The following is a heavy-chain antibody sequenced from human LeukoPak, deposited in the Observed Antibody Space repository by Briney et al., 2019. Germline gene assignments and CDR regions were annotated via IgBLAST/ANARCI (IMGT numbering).Heavy chain of an antibody. J-gene: IGHJ5*02. CDR3: ARSDGGSFSFDP. CDR2: IYYNGST. CDR1: GGSISSYY. V-gene: IGHV4-59*01. Sequence: SETLSLTCTVSGGSISSYYWSWIRQPPGKGLEWIGYIYYNGSTNYNPSFKSRVTISVDTSKSQFSLKLSSVTAADTAVYYCARSDGGSFSFDPWGQGTLVTVSS. D-gene: IGHD2-15*01.